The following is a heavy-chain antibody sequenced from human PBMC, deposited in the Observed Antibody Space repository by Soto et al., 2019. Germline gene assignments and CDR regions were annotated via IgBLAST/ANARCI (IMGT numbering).Heavy chain of an antibody. CDR3: ARYRREAVXGYTLDN. D-gene: IGHD6-19*01. Sequence: ASETLSLTCAVYGGSLSLHYGSWIRQSPGKGLEWIGYVYNSGSTNYNPSLKSRVTISEDTSKSQFSLKVNSMTAADTAVYYCARYRREAVXGYTLDNWGQGILVTVSS. V-gene: IGHV4-59*11. J-gene: IGHJ4*02. CDR1: GGSLSLHY. CDR2: VYNSGST.